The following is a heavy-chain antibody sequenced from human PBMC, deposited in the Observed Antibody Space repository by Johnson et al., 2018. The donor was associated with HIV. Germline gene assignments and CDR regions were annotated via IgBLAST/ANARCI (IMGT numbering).Heavy chain of an antibody. CDR1: GFTFSSYG. D-gene: IGHD3-3*01. CDR3: ARGPILEWLSGDGFDM. V-gene: IGHV3-30*02. J-gene: IGHJ3*02. CDR2: IRFDGSDK. Sequence: VQLVESGGGVVQPGGSLTLSCAASGFTFSSYGMHWVRQAPVKGMEWVGFIRFDGSDKFYADSVKGRFTISRDNSKNTLHLQMNSLRVEDTAMYYCARGPILEWLSGDGFDMWGQGTMVTVSS.